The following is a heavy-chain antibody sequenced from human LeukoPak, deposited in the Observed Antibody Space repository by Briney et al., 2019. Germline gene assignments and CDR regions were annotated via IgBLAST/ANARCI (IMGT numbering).Heavy chain of an antibody. J-gene: IGHJ6*04. CDR2: ISGSGGST. V-gene: IGHV3-23*01. D-gene: IGHD6-13*01. CDR1: GFIFSSYA. Sequence: GGSLRLSCAASGFIFSSYAMSWVRQAPGKGLEWVSAISGSGGSTYYADSVKGRFTISRDNSKNTLYLQMNSLRAEDTAVYYCAKDQGGSSWVRYYGMDVWGKGTTVTVSS. CDR3: AKDQGGSSWVRYYGMDV.